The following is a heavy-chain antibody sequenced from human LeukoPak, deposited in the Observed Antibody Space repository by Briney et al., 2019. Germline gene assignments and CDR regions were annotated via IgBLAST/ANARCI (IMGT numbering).Heavy chain of an antibody. D-gene: IGHD4-17*01. CDR2: INPNSGGT. CDR1: GYTFTGYY. J-gene: IGHJ4*02. Sequence: AASVKVSCKASGYTFTGYYMHWVRQAPGQGLEWMGRINPNSGGTNYAQKFQGRVTMTRDTSISTAYMELSRLRSDGTAVYYCARDPNGDWAPSDYWGQGTLVTVSS. V-gene: IGHV1-2*06. CDR3: ARDPNGDWAPSDY.